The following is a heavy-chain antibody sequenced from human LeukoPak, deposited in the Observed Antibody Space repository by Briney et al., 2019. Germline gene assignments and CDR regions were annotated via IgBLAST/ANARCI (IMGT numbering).Heavy chain of an antibody. CDR1: GFTFDDYA. CDR3: AKDTGYSGYGDFDY. D-gene: IGHD5-12*01. Sequence: GGSLRLSCAASGFTFDDYAMHWVRQAPGKGLEWVSFISGDGGSTYYADSVKGRFTISRDNSKNSLYLQMNSLRTEDTALYYCAKDTGYSGYGDFDYWGQGTLVTVSS. CDR2: ISGDGGST. V-gene: IGHV3-43*02. J-gene: IGHJ4*02.